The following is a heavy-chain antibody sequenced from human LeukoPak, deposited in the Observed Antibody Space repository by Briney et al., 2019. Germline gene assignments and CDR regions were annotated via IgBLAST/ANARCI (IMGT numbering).Heavy chain of an antibody. CDR2: IYYSGTI. V-gene: IGHV4-59*08. CDR3: ASHFHYGDYVPSWFDP. Sequence: SETLSLTCTVSGGSISSYYWTWMRQLPGKGLEWIGYIYYSGTINYNPSLKSRVTISVDTFKSQFSLKLTSVTAADTAVYYCASHFHYGDYVPSWFDPWGQGILVTVSS. J-gene: IGHJ5*02. D-gene: IGHD4-17*01. CDR1: GGSISSYY.